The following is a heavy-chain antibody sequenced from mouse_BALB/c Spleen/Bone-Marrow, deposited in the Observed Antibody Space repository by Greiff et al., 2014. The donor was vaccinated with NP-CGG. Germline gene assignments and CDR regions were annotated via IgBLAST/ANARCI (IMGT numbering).Heavy chain of an antibody. J-gene: IGHJ2*01. CDR3: ARGSSYSDY. V-gene: IGHV1-67*01. CDR1: GSTITDYA. D-gene: IGHD1-1*01. CDR2: ISTDNGNT. Sequence: QVQLQQAGPEVVRPGGSVKISCKGSGSTITDYAMPWGEERHSKNLEWIGFISTDNGNTNYNQKFKGKATMTVDKSSRTAYMELARLTSEDSAIYYCARGSSYSDYWGQGTTLTVSS.